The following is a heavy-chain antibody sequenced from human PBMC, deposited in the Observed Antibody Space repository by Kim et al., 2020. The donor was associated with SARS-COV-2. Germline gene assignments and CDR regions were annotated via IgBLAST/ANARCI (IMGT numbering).Heavy chain of an antibody. Sequence: SETLSLTCTVSGGSISSGDYYWSWIRQPPGKGLEWIGYIYYSGSTYYNPSLKSRVTISVDTSKNQFSLKLSSVTAADTAVYYCASGRGYDFWSGYSVNWFDPWGQGTLVTVSS. V-gene: IGHV4-30-4*01. D-gene: IGHD3-3*01. CDR1: GGSISSGDYY. CDR3: ASGRGYDFWSGYSVNWFDP. J-gene: IGHJ5*02. CDR2: IYYSGST.